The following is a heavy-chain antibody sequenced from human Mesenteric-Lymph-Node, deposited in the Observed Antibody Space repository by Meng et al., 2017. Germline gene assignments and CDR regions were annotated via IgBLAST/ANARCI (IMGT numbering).Heavy chain of an antibody. CDR1: GFSFSDYY. D-gene: IGHD4-17*01. CDR2: ISNIGTTI. Sequence: QVQLVDSGGGLVKPGGSRRLSCAASGFSFSDYYMTWIRQAPGKGLEWVSYISNIGTTIYYADSVKGRFTISRDNAKSSLYLQMNSLRVEDTAVYYCARGDYGDGDYWGQGTLVTVSS. J-gene: IGHJ4*02. V-gene: IGHV3-11*01. CDR3: ARGDYGDGDY.